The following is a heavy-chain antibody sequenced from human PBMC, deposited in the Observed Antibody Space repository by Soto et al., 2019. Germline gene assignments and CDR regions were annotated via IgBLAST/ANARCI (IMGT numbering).Heavy chain of an antibody. CDR2: ISYDGSNK. V-gene: IGHV3-30-3*01. Sequence: QVQLVESGGGVVQPGRSLRLSCAASGFTFSSYAMHWVRQAPGKGLEWVAVISYDGSNKYYADSVKGRFTISRDNSKNTLYLPMNSLRAEDTAVYYCARPLWRIDYNLGYFDLWGRGTLVTVSS. D-gene: IGHD4-4*01. J-gene: IGHJ2*01. CDR1: GFTFSSYA. CDR3: ARPLWRIDYNLGYFDL.